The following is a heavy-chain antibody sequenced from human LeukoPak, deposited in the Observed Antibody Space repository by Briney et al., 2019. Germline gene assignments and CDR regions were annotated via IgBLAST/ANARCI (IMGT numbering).Heavy chain of an antibody. Sequence: RASVKVSCKASGGTFSSYAISWVRQAPGQGLEWMGGIIPIFGTANYAQKFQGRGTITADESTSTAYMELSSLRSEDTAVYYCARASYCSGGSCYSDDYYGMDVWGKGTTVTVSS. V-gene: IGHV1-69*13. CDR2: IIPIFGTA. CDR3: ARASYCSGGSCYSDDYYGMDV. CDR1: GGTFSSYA. D-gene: IGHD2-15*01. J-gene: IGHJ6*04.